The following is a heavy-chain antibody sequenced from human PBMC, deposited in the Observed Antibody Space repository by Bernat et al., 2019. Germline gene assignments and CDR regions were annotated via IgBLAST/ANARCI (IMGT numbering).Heavy chain of an antibody. D-gene: IGHD2-21*02. Sequence: QLQLQESGPGLVKPSETLSLTCTVSGGSISSSSYYWGWIRQPPGKGLEWIGSIYYSGSTYYNPSLKSRVTISVDTSKNQFSLKLSSVTAADTAVYYCARHGGYCGGDCYSGAFDIGGQGTMVTVSS. CDR1: GGSISSSSYY. V-gene: IGHV4-39*01. CDR3: ARHGGYCGGDCYSGAFDI. J-gene: IGHJ3*02. CDR2: IYYSGST.